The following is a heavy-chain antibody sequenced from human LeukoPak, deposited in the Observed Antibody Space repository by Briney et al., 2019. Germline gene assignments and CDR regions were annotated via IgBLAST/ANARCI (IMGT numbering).Heavy chain of an antibody. V-gene: IGHV3-7*01. CDR2: IDKHGNGK. Sequence: GGSLRLSCVASGFTFSISWVTWVRQAPGKGLEWVANIDKHGNGKYYVDSVKGRLAISRDYATNSVFLQMNSLRAEDTSVYYCARDAGWGYYDLWGQGTPVTVSS. J-gene: IGHJ4*02. CDR3: ARDAGWGYYDL. D-gene: IGHD1-26*01. CDR1: GFTFSISW.